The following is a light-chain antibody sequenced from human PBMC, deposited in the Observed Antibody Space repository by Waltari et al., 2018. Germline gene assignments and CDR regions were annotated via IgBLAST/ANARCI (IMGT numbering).Light chain of an antibody. V-gene: IGLV2-23*02. J-gene: IGLJ2*01. Sequence: QSALTQPASVSGSPGRSITIPCTGTSSDVGSYNLVPWYQQHPGKAPKLMIYEVSKRPSGVSNRFSGSKSGNTASLTISGLQAEDEADYYCCSYAGSSTFVFGGGTKLTVL. CDR3: CSYAGSSTFV. CDR1: SSDVGSYNL. CDR2: EVS.